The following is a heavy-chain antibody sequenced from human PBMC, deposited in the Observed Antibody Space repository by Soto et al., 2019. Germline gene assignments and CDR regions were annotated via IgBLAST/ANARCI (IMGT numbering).Heavy chain of an antibody. CDR3: ARVPRGYSYGVDY. D-gene: IGHD5-18*01. CDR2: IYYSGST. Sequence: PSETLSLTCTVSGGSISSYYWSWIRQPPGKGLEWIGYIYYSGSTNYNPSLKSRVTISVDTSKNQFSLKLSSVTAADTAVYYCARVPRGYSYGVDYWGQGTLVTVSS. J-gene: IGHJ4*02. CDR1: GGSISSYY. V-gene: IGHV4-59*01.